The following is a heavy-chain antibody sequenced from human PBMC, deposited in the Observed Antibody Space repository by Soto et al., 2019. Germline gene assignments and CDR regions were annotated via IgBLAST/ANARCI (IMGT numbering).Heavy chain of an antibody. J-gene: IGHJ6*02. CDR3: AKRSRYCSGGSCSLIYYYYYGMDV. V-gene: IGHV3-23*01. CDR2: ISGSGGST. CDR1: GFTFSSYA. D-gene: IGHD2-15*01. Sequence: GSLRLSCAASGFTFSSYAMSWVRQAPGKGLEWVSAISGSGGSTYYADSVKGRFTISRDNSKNTLYLQMNSLRAEDTAVYYCAKRSRYCSGGSCSLIYYYYYGMDVWGQGTTVTVSS.